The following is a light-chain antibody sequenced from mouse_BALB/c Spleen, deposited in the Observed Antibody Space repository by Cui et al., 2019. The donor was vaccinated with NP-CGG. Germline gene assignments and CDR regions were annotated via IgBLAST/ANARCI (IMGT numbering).Light chain of an antibody. J-gene: IGLJ1*01. CDR3: ALWYSNHWV. V-gene: IGLV1*01. CDR2: GTS. Sequence: QAVVTQESALTTSPGETVTLTCRSNTGGVTTSNYANWVQEKLDHLFTDIIGGTSNRAPGVPARFSGSLIGDKAALTITGTQTEDEAIYFCALWYSNHWVFGGGTKLTVL. CDR1: TGGVTTSNY.